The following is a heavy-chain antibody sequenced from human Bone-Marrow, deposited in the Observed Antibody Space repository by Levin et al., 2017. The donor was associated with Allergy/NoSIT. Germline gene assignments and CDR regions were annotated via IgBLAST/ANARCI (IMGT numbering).Heavy chain of an antibody. CDR2: TSYDGRHI. CDR1: GFTFSTYA. J-gene: IGHJ4*02. Sequence: GESLKISCAASGFTFSTYAMHWVRQAPGKGPEWVAVTSYDGRHINYADSVKGRFTISRDNSNNNLYLQMNSLKSEDTAIYYCAKGRGVASAGVDYWGQGTLVTVSS. V-gene: IGHV3-30*18. D-gene: IGHD6-13*01. CDR3: AKGRGVASAGVDY.